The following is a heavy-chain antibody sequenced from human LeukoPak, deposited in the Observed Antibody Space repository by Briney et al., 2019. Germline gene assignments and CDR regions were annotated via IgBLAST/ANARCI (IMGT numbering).Heavy chain of an antibody. Sequence: GASVTVSYKASVYTFTRYYMHWVRQAPGQGLEGMGWINPNSGGTNYAQTFQRRVTMTRDTSISTAYMELSRLRSDDTAVYYCASATSSSPSDYWGQGTLVSVSS. CDR1: VYTFTRYY. J-gene: IGHJ4*02. D-gene: IGHD6-13*01. V-gene: IGHV1-2*02. CDR2: INPNSGGT. CDR3: ASATSSSPSDY.